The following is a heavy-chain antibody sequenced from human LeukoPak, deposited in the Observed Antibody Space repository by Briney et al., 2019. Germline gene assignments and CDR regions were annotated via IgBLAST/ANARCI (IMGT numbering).Heavy chain of an antibody. J-gene: IGHJ5*02. CDR3: ARDRFAAAGNWFDP. CDR1: GYTFTGYY. CDR2: INPNSGGT. Sequence: ASVKVSCKASGYTFTGYYMHWMRQPPGQGLEWMGWINPNSGGTNYAQKFQGRVTMTRDTSISTAYMELSRLRSDDTAVYYCARDRFAAAGNWFDPWGQGTLVTVSS. V-gene: IGHV1-2*02. D-gene: IGHD6-13*01.